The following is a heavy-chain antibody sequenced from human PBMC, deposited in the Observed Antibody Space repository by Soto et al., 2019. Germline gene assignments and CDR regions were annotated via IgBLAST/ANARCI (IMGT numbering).Heavy chain of an antibody. Sequence: PGESPKIYCQGSGYRFTSFWIGWVRQMPGKGLEWMGIAQPGHSDTRYSPSFQGHVTTSADESTNTAYLQWSSLRASDTAMYVCARHGYSSGWYPDHWGQGTLVTVSS. D-gene: IGHD6-13*01. V-gene: IGHV5-51*01. J-gene: IGHJ4*02. CDR2: AQPGHSDT. CDR3: ARHGYSSGWYPDH. CDR1: GYRFTSFW.